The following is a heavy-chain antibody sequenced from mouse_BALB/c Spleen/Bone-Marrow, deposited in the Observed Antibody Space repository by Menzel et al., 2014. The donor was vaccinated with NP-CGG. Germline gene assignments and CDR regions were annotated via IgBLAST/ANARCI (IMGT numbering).Heavy chain of an antibody. CDR1: GFTFSSYA. V-gene: IGHV5-9-3*01. J-gene: IGHJ2*01. Sequence: EVQRVESGGGLVKPGGSLKLSCAASGFTFSSYAMSWVRQTPEKRLEWVATISSGGSYTYYPDSAKGRFTISRDNAKNTLYLQMSSLRSEDTAMYYCAREGDWSYYFDYWGQGTTLTVSS. D-gene: IGHD3-3*01. CDR2: ISSGGSYT. CDR3: AREGDWSYYFDY.